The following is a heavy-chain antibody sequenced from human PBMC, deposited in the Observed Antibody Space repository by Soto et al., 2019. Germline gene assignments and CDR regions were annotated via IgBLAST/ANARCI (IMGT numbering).Heavy chain of an antibody. J-gene: IGHJ3*02. V-gene: IGHV3-33*06. CDR3: AKVNSGWAHNDFDI. CDR1: GFTFRSYG. Sequence: GSLRLSCAASGFTFRSYGMHWVRQAPGKGLEWVAVIWYDGSIKSYADSVKGRLTISRDNSRNRLYLQINSLRAEDTAVYFCAKVNSGWAHNDFDIWGQGTMVTVSS. CDR2: IWYDGSIK. D-gene: IGHD6-19*01.